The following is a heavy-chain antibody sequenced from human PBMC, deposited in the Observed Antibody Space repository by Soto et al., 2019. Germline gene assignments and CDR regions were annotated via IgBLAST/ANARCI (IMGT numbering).Heavy chain of an antibody. J-gene: IGHJ6*02. CDR2: IIPISGKA. D-gene: IGHD2-2*01. CDR3: ARSHGSSTSLEIYYYYYYGMDV. V-gene: IGHV1-69*01. CDR1: GGTFSSYA. Sequence: QVQLVQSGAEVKKPGSSVKVSCKASGGTFSSYAISWVRQAPGQGLEWMGGIIPISGKANYGQKCQGRVTITADESTSTAYVELSSLRSEDTAVYYCARSHGSSTSLEIYYYYYYGMDVWVQGTTVTVSS.